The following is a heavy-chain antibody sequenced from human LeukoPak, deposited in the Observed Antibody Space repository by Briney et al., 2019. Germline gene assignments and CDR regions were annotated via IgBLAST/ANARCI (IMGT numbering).Heavy chain of an antibody. CDR2: IYTSGST. CDR1: GGSISSYY. D-gene: IGHD3-10*01. V-gene: IGHV4-4*07. J-gene: IGHJ5*02. Sequence: PSETLSLTCTVSGGSISSYYWSWIRQPAGKGLEWIGRIYTSGSTNYNPSLKSRVTMSVDTSKNQFSLKLSSVTAADTAVYYCASRAHYYGSGSYYNPRFDPWGQGTLVTVSS. CDR3: ASRAHYYGSGSYYNPRFDP.